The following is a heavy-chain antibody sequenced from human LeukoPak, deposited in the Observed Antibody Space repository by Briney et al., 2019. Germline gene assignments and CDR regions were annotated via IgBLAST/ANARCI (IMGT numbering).Heavy chain of an antibody. D-gene: IGHD3-10*01. CDR3: ASYGITMVRGVKSYYYYGMDV. CDR2: IYPGDSDT. V-gene: IGHV5-51*01. Sequence: GESLKISCKGSEYRFTNYWIAWVRQMPGKGLEWMGIIYPGDSDTRYSPSFQGQVTISADKSISTAYLQWSSLKASDTAMYYCASYGITMVRGVKSYYYYGMDVWGQGTTVTVSS. J-gene: IGHJ6*02. CDR1: EYRFTNYW.